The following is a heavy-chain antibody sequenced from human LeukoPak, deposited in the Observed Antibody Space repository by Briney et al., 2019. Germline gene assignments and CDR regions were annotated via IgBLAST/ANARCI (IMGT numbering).Heavy chain of an antibody. V-gene: IGHV3-7*02. CDR3: AIWGADQNY. D-gene: IGHD3-16*01. CDR2: INPDGGEE. J-gene: IGHJ4*02. Sequence: GGSLRLSCAVSGLTLSNYWMNWVRQAPGKGLEWVANINPDGGEERYVDSVKGRFVISRGNAKNSLYLQMNSLRAEDTAVYYCAIWGADQNYWGQGTLVTVSS. CDR1: GLTLSNYW.